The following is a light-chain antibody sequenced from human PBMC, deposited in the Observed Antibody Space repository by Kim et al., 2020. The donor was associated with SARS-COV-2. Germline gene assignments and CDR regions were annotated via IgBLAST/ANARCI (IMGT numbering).Light chain of an antibody. CDR2: GAS. V-gene: IGKV3-20*01. CDR1: QTVTSNY. J-gene: IGKJ1*01. Sequence: EIVLTQSPGTLSLSPGERATLSCRASQTVTSNYLAWYQQKPGQAPRLLIYGASSRATGIPDRFSGSGSGTDFTLTISRLEPEDFAVHYCQQYGSSPATFGQGTKVDIK. CDR3: QQYGSSPAT.